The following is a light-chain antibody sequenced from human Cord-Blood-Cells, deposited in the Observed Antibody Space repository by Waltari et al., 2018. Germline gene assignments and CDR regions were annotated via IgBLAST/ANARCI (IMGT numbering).Light chain of an antibody. V-gene: IGKV1-39*01. CDR2: AAS. Sequence: DIQMTQSPSSLSASVGDSVTITCRASQSISSYLNWYQQKPGKAPKLLIYAASSLQSGVPSRFSGSGSGTDFTLTISSLQPEDFATYYCQQSYITPPTFGQGTKVEIK. CDR3: QQSYITPPT. CDR1: QSISSY. J-gene: IGKJ1*01.